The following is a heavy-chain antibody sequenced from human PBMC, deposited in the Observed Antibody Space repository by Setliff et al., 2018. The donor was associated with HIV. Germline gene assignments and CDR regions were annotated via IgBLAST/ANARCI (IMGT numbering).Heavy chain of an antibody. CDR3: GRHGTWDSQRFHFDY. V-gene: IGHV4-38-2*02. CDR2: IYHSGST. J-gene: IGHJ4*02. Sequence: SETLSLTCTVSGYSISSGYYWGWIRQPPGKGLEWLGSIYHSGSTYYNPSLKSRVTMSIDTSKNQFSLKLTSVTAADTAVYYCGRHGTWDSQRFHFDYWGQGTPVTVSS. D-gene: IGHD1-26*01. CDR1: GYSISSGYY.